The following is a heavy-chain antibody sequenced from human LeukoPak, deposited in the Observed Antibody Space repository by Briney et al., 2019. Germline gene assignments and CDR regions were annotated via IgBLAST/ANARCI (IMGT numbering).Heavy chain of an antibody. Sequence: SETLSLTCAVYGGSFSGYYWSWIRQPPGKGLEWIGYIYYSGSTNYNPSLKSRVTISVDTSKNQFSLKLSSVTAADTAVYYCARGLLEHYFDYWGQGTLVTVSS. CDR2: IYYSGST. CDR1: GGSFSGYY. V-gene: IGHV4-59*01. J-gene: IGHJ4*02. CDR3: ARGLLEHYFDY. D-gene: IGHD1-1*01.